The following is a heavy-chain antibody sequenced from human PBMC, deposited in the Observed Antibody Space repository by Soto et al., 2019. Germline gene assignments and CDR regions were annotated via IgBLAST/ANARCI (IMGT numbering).Heavy chain of an antibody. Sequence: QVQLVQSGAEVKKPGASVKVSCKASGYTFSSYYMHWVRQAPGQGLEWMVLINPSGGSTSYAQKFQGRVNMTRDTSTSTVYMELSSLRSEDTAVYYCAREDTANGGAFDIWGQGTMLTVSS. CDR2: INPSGGST. V-gene: IGHV1-46*01. D-gene: IGHD5-18*01. J-gene: IGHJ3*02. CDR1: GYTFSSYY. CDR3: AREDTANGGAFDI.